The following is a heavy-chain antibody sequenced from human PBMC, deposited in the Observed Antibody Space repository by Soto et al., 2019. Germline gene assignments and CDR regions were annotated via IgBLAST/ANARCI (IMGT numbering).Heavy chain of an antibody. V-gene: IGHV3-30-3*01. D-gene: IGHD2-15*01. CDR3: ARDRGYCSGGSCYSGGGAYYYYGMDV. J-gene: IGHJ6*02. CDR2: ISYDGSNK. CDR1: GFTFSSYA. Sequence: QVQLVESGGGVVQPGRSLRLSCAASGFTFSSYAMHWVRQAPGKGLEWVAVISYDGSNKYYADSVKDRFTISRDNSKNTLYLQMNSLRAEDTAVYYCARDRGYCSGGSCYSGGGAYYYYGMDVWGQGTTVTVSS.